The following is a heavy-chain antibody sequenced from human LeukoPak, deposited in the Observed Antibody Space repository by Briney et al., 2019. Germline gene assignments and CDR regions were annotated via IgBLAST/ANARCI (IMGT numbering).Heavy chain of an antibody. Sequence: ASVKVSCKASGYTFTGYYIHWVRQAPGQGLEWMGWINPNSGDTNYAQKFQGRVTMTRDTSINTVYMELSRLRSDDTAVFYCARDYQAGGDYWGQGTLVTVSP. CDR3: ARDYQAGGDY. CDR2: INPNSGDT. V-gene: IGHV1-2*02. J-gene: IGHJ4*02. D-gene: IGHD3-16*01. CDR1: GYTFTGYY.